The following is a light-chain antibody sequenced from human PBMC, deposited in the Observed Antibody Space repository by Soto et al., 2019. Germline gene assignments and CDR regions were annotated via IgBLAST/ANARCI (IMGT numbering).Light chain of an antibody. CDR1: SSDIGNYDY. Sequence: QSALTQPASVSGSPGQSITISCTGTSSDIGNYDYVSWYQQHPGKAPKLIIYEVNNRPSGVSNRFPGSTSGNAASLTISGLQAEDEADYYCSSYTSSSTLYVFGTGTKVTVL. J-gene: IGLJ1*01. CDR2: EVN. V-gene: IGLV2-14*01. CDR3: SSYTSSSTLYV.